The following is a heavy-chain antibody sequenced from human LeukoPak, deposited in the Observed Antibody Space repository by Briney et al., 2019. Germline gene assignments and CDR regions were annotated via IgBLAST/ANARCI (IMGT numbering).Heavy chain of an antibody. J-gene: IGHJ4*02. CDR2: ISASNGNT. D-gene: IGHD3-10*01. CDR3: ARQGAYYIGQLDY. Sequence: ASVKVSCKASGYTFSSYGINWVRQAPGQGLQWMGWISASNGNTKYAQNLQGRVTMTTDTSTSTAYMELRSLRSDDTAVYYCARQGAYYIGQLDYWGQGTLVTVSS. V-gene: IGHV1-18*01. CDR1: GYTFSSYG.